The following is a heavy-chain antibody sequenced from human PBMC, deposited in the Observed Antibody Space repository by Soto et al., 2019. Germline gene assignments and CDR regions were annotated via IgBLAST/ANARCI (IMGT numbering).Heavy chain of an antibody. CDR2: IIPFIGTE. D-gene: IGHD1-1*01. J-gene: IGHJ4*02. CDR3: TTAGTTFGAASDY. V-gene: IGHV1-69*08. CDR1: GDTFNSHS. Sequence: QVQLVQSGAEVKKPGSSVKVSCKASGDTFNSHSFTWVRQAPGQGLEWMGRIIPFIGTESHAQKFKDRITVAADPYPGEVQLELHSPTPDDSATDDFTTAGTTFGAASDYWGQGTVVTVSS.